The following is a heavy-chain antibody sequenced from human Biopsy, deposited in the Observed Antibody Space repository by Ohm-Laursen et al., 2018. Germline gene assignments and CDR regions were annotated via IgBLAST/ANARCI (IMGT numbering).Heavy chain of an antibody. J-gene: IGHJ3*02. CDR2: IDSGGYT. Sequence: FPRLSCSASGLTVSRNYMTWVRQAPGKGLEWVSVIDSGGYTHYTDSVKGRFTISRDNSKNTLYLQMNNLSAEDTAVYYCARSTYYYESSGTRRGLDIWGQGTMVTVSS. V-gene: IGHV3-53*01. CDR1: GLTVSRNY. D-gene: IGHD3-22*01. CDR3: ARSTYYYESSGTRRGLDI.